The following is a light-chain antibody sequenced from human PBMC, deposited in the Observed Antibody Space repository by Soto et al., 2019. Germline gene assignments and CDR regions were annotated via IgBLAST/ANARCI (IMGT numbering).Light chain of an antibody. CDR2: GVS. Sequence: VVMTQSPGTLSVSPGERASRSCGASQSVSGNLAWYQQTPGQAPRLLIHGVSIRATGVPDRFSGSGSGTDFTLTISSLEPEDFALYYCQQRSNWPINFGQGTRLEIK. J-gene: IGKJ5*01. CDR1: QSVSGN. CDR3: QQRSNWPIN. V-gene: IGKV3-11*01.